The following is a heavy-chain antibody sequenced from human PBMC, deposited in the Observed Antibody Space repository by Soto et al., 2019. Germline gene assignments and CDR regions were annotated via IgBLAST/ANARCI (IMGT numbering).Heavy chain of an antibody. D-gene: IGHD3-9*01. V-gene: IGHV1-69*15. J-gene: IGHJ4*02. CDR3: ATLTGDVLPSALDI. CDR2: IVPIFGTA. CDR1: GDIISTYV. Sequence: QVQLVQSGAEVKKPGSSVKVSCKASGDIISTYVVTWIRQAPGQGLEWMGMIVPIFGTANYAQRFQDRLTITADESTSTAYMQLTSLRSEDTAVYYCATLTGDVLPSALDIWGQGTLVTVSS.